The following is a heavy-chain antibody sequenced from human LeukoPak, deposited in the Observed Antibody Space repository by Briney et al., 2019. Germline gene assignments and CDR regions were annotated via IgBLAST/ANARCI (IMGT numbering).Heavy chain of an antibody. V-gene: IGHV4-59*08. CDR1: GDSISSYY. D-gene: IGHD6-6*01. CDR3: ARLGSTSSSEATPAFDY. Sequence: SETLSLTCTVSGDSISSYYWSWIRQPPGKGLEWIGNIFYSGSPNYNPSHKSRVTTSFDTSKNQFSLKLSSVTAADTAVYYCARLGSTSSSEATPAFDYWRQGTLVTVSS. CDR2: IFYSGSP. J-gene: IGHJ4*02.